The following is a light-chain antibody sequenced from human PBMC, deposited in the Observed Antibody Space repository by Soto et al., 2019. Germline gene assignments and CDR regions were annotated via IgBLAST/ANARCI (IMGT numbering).Light chain of an antibody. CDR2: DAS. J-gene: IGKJ1*01. Sequence: AIQMTQSPSSLSASVGDRVTITCRASQGIRNALGWYQQKPGTAPKLLIFDASTLQSGVPPRFSGSGSGTDFTLTISSLQPEDFATYYCQQYNSYRAFGQGTKVEI. V-gene: IGKV1-6*01. CDR3: QQYNSYRA. CDR1: QGIRNA.